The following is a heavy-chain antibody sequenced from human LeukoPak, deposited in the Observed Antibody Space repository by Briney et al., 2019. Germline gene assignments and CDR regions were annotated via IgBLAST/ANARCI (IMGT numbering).Heavy chain of an antibody. CDR1: GDSVSSDTAA. V-gene: IGHV6-1*01. J-gene: IGHJ4*02. Sequence: PSQTLSLTCAISGDSVSSDTAAWNWIRQSPSRGLEWLGRTYHRSKWYNNYAVSVKSRITINPDTSKNQFSLQLNSVTPEDTAVYYCARGGDYGDYYFDYWGQGTLVTVSS. CDR3: ARGGDYGDYYFDY. D-gene: IGHD4-17*01. CDR2: TYHRSKWYN.